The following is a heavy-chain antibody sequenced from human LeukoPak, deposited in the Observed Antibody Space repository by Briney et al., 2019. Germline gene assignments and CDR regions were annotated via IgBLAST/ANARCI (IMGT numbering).Heavy chain of an antibody. D-gene: IGHD3-10*01. CDR1: GGSISSDDYF. J-gene: IGHJ4*02. V-gene: IGHV4-31*02. Sequence: SQTLSLTCTVSGGSISSDDYFWSWIRQPPGKGLEWIGYIFYRGSTYSNPSLKSRLTLSVDTSKNQFSLKLSSVTAADTAVYYCARLWFGERSFDYWGQGTLVTVSS. CDR2: IFYRGST. CDR3: ARLWFGERSFDY.